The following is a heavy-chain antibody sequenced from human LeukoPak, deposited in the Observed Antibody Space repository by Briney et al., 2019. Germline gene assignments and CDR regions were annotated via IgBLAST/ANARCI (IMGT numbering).Heavy chain of an antibody. V-gene: IGHV4-39*07. D-gene: IGHD6-13*01. Sequence: SETLSLTCTVSGGSISSSSYYWGWIRQPPGKGLEWIGSIYYSGSTHYNPSLKSRVTISVDTSKNQFSLKLSSVTAADTAVYYCARGVRYSSSWLVDYWGQGTLVTVSS. CDR3: ARGVRYSSSWLVDY. CDR2: IYYSGST. CDR1: GGSISSSSYY. J-gene: IGHJ4*02.